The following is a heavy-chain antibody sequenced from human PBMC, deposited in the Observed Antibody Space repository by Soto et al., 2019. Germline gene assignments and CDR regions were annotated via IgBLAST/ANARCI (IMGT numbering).Heavy chain of an antibody. CDR3: ARHPSAMATKHWYFDL. D-gene: IGHD5-12*01. CDR1: GGSISSSSYY. J-gene: IGHJ2*01. Sequence: QLQESGPGLVKPSETLSLTCTVSGGSISSSSYYWGWIRQPPGKGLEWIGSIYYSGSTYYNPSLKSRVTISVDTSKNQFSLKLSSVTAADTAVYYCARHPSAMATKHWYFDLWGRGTLVTVSS. CDR2: IYYSGST. V-gene: IGHV4-39*01.